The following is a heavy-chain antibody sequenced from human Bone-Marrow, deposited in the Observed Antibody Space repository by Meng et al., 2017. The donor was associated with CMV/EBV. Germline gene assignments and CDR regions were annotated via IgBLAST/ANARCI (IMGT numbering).Heavy chain of an antibody. V-gene: IGHV3-7*01. J-gene: IGHJ4*02. Sequence: GGSLRLSCAASGFTFSRSWMNWVRQAPGKGLEWVANINPDGSEKYHVDSVKGRFTISRDNSKNTLYLQMNSLRAEDTAVYYCAKVGDIVVVPAANYFDYWGQGTLVTVPS. CDR2: INPDGSEK. CDR1: GFTFSRSW. CDR3: AKVGDIVVVPAANYFDY. D-gene: IGHD2-2*01.